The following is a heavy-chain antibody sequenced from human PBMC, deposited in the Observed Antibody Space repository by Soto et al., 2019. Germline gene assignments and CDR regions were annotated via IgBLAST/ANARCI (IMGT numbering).Heavy chain of an antibody. V-gene: IGHV3-72*01. CDR1: GFTSSDHY. D-gene: IGHD2-2*01. CDR3: VRITSAYYMDV. CDR2: TRNKANSYTT. Sequence: EVHLVESGGGLVQPGGSLRLSCAASGFTSSDHYMDWVRQAPGKGLEWVGRTRNKANSYTTEYAASVKGRFTISRDDSKNSLDLQMNSLKTEDTAVYFCVRITSAYYMDVWGKGTTVTVSS. J-gene: IGHJ6*03.